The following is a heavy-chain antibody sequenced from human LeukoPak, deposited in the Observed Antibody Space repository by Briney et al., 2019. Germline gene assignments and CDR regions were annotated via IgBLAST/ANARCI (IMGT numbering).Heavy chain of an antibody. CDR2: INHSGST. CDR3: ARGLAVTSYNY. J-gene: IGHJ4*02. CDR1: GGSISSSSYY. Sequence: SETLSLTCTVSGGSISSSSYYWGWIRQPPGKGLEWIGEINHSGSTNYNPSLKSRVTISVDTSKNQFSLKLSSVTAADTAVYYCARGLAVTSYNYWGQGTLVTVSS. D-gene: IGHD4-23*01. V-gene: IGHV4-39*07.